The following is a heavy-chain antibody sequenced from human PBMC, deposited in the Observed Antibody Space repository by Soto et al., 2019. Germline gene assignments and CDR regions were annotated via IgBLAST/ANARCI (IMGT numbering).Heavy chain of an antibody. CDR2: ISGGGDTT. CDR3: AKGRGGSGSLTPRVDF. Sequence: EVQLLESGGGLVQPGGSLRLSCAASGFTFNNYAMTWVRQAPGKGLEWVSAISGGGDTTSYADSVKGRFTVSRDGSKNTLDLQMSGLRAEDTALYYCAKGRGGSGSLTPRVDFWGQGTLGTVSS. V-gene: IGHV3-23*01. D-gene: IGHD3-10*01. CDR1: GFTFNNYA. J-gene: IGHJ4*02.